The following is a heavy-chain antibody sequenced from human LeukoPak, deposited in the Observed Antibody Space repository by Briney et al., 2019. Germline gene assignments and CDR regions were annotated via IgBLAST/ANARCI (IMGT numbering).Heavy chain of an antibody. D-gene: IGHD5-18*01. CDR3: AKERDTAMVTIDY. J-gene: IGHJ4*02. V-gene: IGHV3-30*02. Sequence: GGSLRLACAASGFTFSSYGMHWVRQAPGKGLEGVAFIRCDGSNKYYADSVRGRFTISRDNSKNTLYLQMNSLRAEATDVYYCAKERDTAMVTIDYWGQGTLVTVSS. CDR2: IRCDGSNK. CDR1: GFTFSSYG.